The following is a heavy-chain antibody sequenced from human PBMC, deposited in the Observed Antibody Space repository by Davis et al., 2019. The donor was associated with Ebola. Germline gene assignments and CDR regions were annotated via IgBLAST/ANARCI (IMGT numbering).Heavy chain of an antibody. V-gene: IGHV4-39*01. CDR3: ARHDGASDDYDSSGYYSPFDY. D-gene: IGHD3-22*01. J-gene: IGHJ4*02. CDR2: IYYSGIT. Sequence: SETLSLTCTVSGGSIISSSSYWGWIRQPPRKGLEWIGSIYYSGITYYNPSLKSRVTISADTSKNQFSLKLSSVTAADTAVYYCARHDGASDDYDSSGYYSPFDYWGQGTLVTVSS. CDR1: GGSIISSSSY.